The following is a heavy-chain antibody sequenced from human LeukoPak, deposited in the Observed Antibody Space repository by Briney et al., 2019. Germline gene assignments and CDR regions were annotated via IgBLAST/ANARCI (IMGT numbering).Heavy chain of an antibody. CDR2: ISSSSSTI. CDR1: GLTFSSYS. J-gene: IGHJ4*02. CDR3: ARDSGFWSGYLDY. D-gene: IGHD3-3*01. V-gene: IGHV3-48*01. Sequence: GGSLRLSCAASGLTFSSYSMKWVRQAPGKGVEWVSYISSSSSTIYYADSVKGRFTISRDNAKNSLYLQMNSLRAEDTAVYYCARDSGFWSGYLDYWGQGTLVTVSS.